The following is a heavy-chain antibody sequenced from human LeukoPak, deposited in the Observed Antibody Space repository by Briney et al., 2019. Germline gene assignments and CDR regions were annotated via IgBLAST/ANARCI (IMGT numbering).Heavy chain of an antibody. J-gene: IGHJ3*02. CDR1: GFTFSSYS. CDR2: ISSSSSYM. Sequence: GGSLRLSCAASGFTFSSYSMNWVRQAPGKGLEWVSSISSSSSYMYYADSVKGRFTISRDNAKNSLYLQMNSLRAEDTAVYYCARDRIVQAFDIWGQGTMVTVSS. V-gene: IGHV3-21*01. D-gene: IGHD2/OR15-2a*01. CDR3: ARDRIVQAFDI.